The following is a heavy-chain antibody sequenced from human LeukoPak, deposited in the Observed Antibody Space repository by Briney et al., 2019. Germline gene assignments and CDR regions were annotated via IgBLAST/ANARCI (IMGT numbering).Heavy chain of an antibody. Sequence: VASVKVSCKASGGTFSSYAISWVRQAPGQGLEWIGGIIPIFGTANYAQKFQGRVTITADESTSTAYMELSSLRSEDTAVYYCARLSYASAAGTDYDYWGQGTLVTVSS. V-gene: IGHV1-69*13. CDR3: ARLSYASAAGTDYDY. CDR1: GGTFSSYA. J-gene: IGHJ4*02. D-gene: IGHD6-13*01. CDR2: IIPIFGTA.